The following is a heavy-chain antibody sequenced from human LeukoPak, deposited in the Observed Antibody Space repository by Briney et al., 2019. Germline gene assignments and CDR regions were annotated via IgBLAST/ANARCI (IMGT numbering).Heavy chain of an antibody. CDR2: IFGSGGSP. D-gene: IGHD5-18*01. CDR1: GSTFGSFA. J-gene: IGHJ4*02. CDR3: GKTTAGYSSGQKPAWPVDY. Sequence: GGSPRLSCEASGSTFGSFAMYWVRQAPGKGLDWIAGIFGSGGSPHYADSVKGRFTISRDNSKNTVYLQINSLRAEDTAVYYCGKTTAGYSSGQKPAWPVDYWGQGTLATVSS. V-gene: IGHV3-23*01.